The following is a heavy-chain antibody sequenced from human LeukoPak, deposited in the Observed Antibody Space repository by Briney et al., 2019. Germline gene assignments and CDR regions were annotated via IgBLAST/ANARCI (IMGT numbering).Heavy chain of an antibody. CDR1: GGSISSYY. V-gene: IGHV4-59*01. Sequence: PSETLSLTCTVSGGSISSYYWSWIRQPPGKGLEWIGYIYYSGSTNYNPSLKSRVTISVDTSKNQFSLKLSSVTAADTAVYYCARSLAVADWYFDLWGRGTLVTVSS. D-gene: IGHD6-19*01. CDR2: IYYSGST. J-gene: IGHJ2*01. CDR3: ARSLAVADWYFDL.